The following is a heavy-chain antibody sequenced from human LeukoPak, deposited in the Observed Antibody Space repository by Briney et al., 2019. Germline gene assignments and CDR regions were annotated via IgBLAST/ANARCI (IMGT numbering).Heavy chain of an antibody. CDR3: ARGRIAAAGTHYYGMDV. J-gene: IGHJ6*02. V-gene: IGHV3-74*01. Sequence: PGGSLRLSCAASGFTFSRYAMSWVRQAPGKGLVWVSRINSDGSSTSYADSVKGRSTISRDNAKNTLYLQMNSLRAEDTAVYYCARGRIAAAGTHYYGMDVWGQGTTVTVSS. CDR2: INSDGSST. D-gene: IGHD6-13*01. CDR1: GFTFSRYA.